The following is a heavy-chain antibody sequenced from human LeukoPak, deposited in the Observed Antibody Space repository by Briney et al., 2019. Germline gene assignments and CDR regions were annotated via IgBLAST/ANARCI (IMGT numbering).Heavy chain of an antibody. V-gene: IGHV3-48*01. CDR2: ISSRGSSI. CDR1: GFTFSSYS. CDR3: ARDLVSYYNYYMDV. Sequence: GGSLRLSCAASGFTFSSYSMNWVRQAPGKGLEWVSYISSRGSSIYYGDSVKGRFTISRDNAKNSLYLQMNSLRVEDTAVYYCARDLVSYYNYYMDVWGKGTTVTVSS. D-gene: IGHD3-16*01. J-gene: IGHJ6*03.